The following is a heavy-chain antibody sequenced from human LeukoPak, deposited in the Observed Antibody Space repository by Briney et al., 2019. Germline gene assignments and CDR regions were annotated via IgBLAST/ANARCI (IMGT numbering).Heavy chain of an antibody. CDR2: INPNSGGT. D-gene: IGHD3-22*01. J-gene: IGHJ4*02. CDR3: ARVPGRGYGLYSFDY. V-gene: IGHV1-2*02. Sequence: ASVKVSCKSSGYTFTGYYMHWVRQAPGQGLEWMGWINPNSGGTKYAQKFQGRVTMTRDTSITTAYMELSSLRSEGTAVYYCARVPGRGYGLYSFDYWGQGTLVTVSS. CDR1: GYTFTGYY.